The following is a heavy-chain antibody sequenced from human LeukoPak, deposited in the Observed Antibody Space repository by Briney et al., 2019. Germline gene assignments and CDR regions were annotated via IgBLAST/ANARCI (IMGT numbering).Heavy chain of an antibody. CDR3: ASCHCTNGVCYGECEYFQH. D-gene: IGHD2-8*01. J-gene: IGHJ1*01. CDR1: GYTFTSYG. CDR2: ISPYNGNT. V-gene: IGHV1-18*01. Sequence: ASVKVSCKASGYTFTSYGIIWVRQAPGQGLEWMGWISPYNGNTNYAQKLQGRVTMTTGTSTSTAYMELRSLRSDDTAVYYCASCHCTNGVCYGECEYFQHWGQGTLVTVSS.